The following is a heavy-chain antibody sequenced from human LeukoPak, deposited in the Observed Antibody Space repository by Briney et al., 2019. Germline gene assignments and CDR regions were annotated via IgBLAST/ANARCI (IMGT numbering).Heavy chain of an antibody. CDR1: GGSINSGGYY. Sequence: SETLSLTCTVSGGSINSGGYYWSWIRQHPGKGREWIGYKYYGGSTYYNPSLKSRVTISVDMSKNQFSLKLTSVTAADTAVYYCARGSDLPFDSWGQGTLVTVSS. D-gene: IGHD2-21*02. CDR3: ARGSDLPFDS. CDR2: KYYGGST. V-gene: IGHV4-31*03. J-gene: IGHJ4*02.